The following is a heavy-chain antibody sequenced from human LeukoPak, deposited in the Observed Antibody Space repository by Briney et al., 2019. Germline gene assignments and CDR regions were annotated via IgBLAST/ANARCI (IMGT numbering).Heavy chain of an antibody. V-gene: IGHV3-48*03. CDR1: GLTFSGHE. CDR3: ARAGIVGAN. J-gene: IGHJ4*02. CDR2: ISSSGNTR. Sequence: GGSLRLSCAASGLTFSGHEMNWVRQAPGKGLEWISSISSSGNTRYYADSVKGRFTISRDNAKNTLYLQMNSLRAEDTAVYYCARAGIVGANWGQGTLVTVSS. D-gene: IGHD1-26*01.